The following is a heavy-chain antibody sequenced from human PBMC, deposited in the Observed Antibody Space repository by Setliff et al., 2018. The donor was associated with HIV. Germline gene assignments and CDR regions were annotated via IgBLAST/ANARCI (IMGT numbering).Heavy chain of an antibody. V-gene: IGHV3-66*01. D-gene: IGHD1-26*01. CDR1: GFTVSSHY. CDR2: IYSDGST. Sequence: GGSLRLSCAASGFTVSSHYMSWVRQAPGKGLEWVSTIYSDGSTYHADSVKGRFTLSRDTSKNTQYLLMSDLRAEDTAVYYCAAVSTGEPGRSLDYWGQGTPVTVSS. CDR3: AAVSTGEPGRSLDY. J-gene: IGHJ4*02.